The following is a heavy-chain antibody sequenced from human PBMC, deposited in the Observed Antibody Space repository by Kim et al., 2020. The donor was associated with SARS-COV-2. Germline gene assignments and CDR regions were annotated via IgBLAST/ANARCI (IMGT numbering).Heavy chain of an antibody. Sequence: GGSLRLSCVASGFNFNTYGMYWIRQAPGKGLEWGAVICNDGSHAEYADAVKGRFTISRYNSNNTLYLQMNSQRVQDTAAYYCANMLYGGEYWGQG. CDR3: ANMLYGGEY. J-gene: IGHJ4*02. CDR2: ICNDGSHA. CDR1: GFNFNTYG. V-gene: IGHV3-33*07. D-gene: IGHD3-10*01.